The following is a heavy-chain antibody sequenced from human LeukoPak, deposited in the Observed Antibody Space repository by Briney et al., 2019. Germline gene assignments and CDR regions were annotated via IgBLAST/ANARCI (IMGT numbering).Heavy chain of an antibody. CDR3: ARRSGYDSNYYYYGMDV. D-gene: IGHD5-12*01. J-gene: IGHJ6*02. CDR1: GYSFTSYW. CDR2: IDPSDSYT. Sequence: GESLRISRKGSGYSFTSYWISWVRQMPGKGLEWMGRIDPSDSYTNYSPSFQGHVTISADKSISTAYLQWSSLKASDTAMYYCARRSGYDSNYYYYGMDVWGQGTTVTVSS. V-gene: IGHV5-10-1*01.